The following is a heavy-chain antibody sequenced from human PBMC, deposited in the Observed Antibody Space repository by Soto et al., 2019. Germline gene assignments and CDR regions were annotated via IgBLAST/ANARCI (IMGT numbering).Heavy chain of an antibody. J-gene: IGHJ4*02. D-gene: IGHD6-19*01. V-gene: IGHV3-7*05. CDR1: GFTFSSYW. Sequence: EVQLVESGGDLVQPGGSLRLSCAASGFTFSSYWMSWVRQAPGKGLEWVANIKEDGSETYYVDSVKGRFTISRDNARYSLHLQMNSLRSDDSAVYYCARFTRRVAGDCWGQGTLVTVSS. CDR3: ARFTRRVAGDC. CDR2: IKEDGSET.